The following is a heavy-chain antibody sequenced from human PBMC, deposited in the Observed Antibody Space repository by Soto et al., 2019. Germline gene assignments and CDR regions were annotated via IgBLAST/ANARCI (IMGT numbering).Heavy chain of an antibody. V-gene: IGHV1-69*13. CDR1: GGTFSSYA. CDR3: AILWFGELPRQYDY. J-gene: IGHJ4*02. Sequence: SVKVSCKASGGTFSSYAISWVRQAPGQGLEWMGGIIPIFGTANYAQKFQGRVTITADESTSTAYMELSSLRSEDTAVYYCAILWFGELPRQYDYWGQGTLVTVSS. CDR2: IIPIFGTA. D-gene: IGHD3-10*01.